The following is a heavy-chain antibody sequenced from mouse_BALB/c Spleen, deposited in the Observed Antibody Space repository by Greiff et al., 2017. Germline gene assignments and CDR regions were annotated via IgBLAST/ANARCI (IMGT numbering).Heavy chain of an antibody. CDR2: IDPSDSET. Sequence: QIHVKQSGPQLVRPGASVKISCKASGYSFTSYWMHWVKQRPGQGLEWIGMIDPSDSETRLNQKFKDKATLTVDKSSSTAYMQLSSPTSEDSAVYYCAIYRYYAMDYWGQGTSVTVSS. CDR1: GYSFTSYW. D-gene: IGHD2-14*01. J-gene: IGHJ4*01. V-gene: IGHV1-74*01. CDR3: AIYRYYAMDY.